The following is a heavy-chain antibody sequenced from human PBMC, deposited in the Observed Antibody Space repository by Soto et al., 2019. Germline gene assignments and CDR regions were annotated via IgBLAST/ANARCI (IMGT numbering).Heavy chain of an antibody. D-gene: IGHD3-10*01. CDR3: ARLYASGSYPHEY. CDR2: ISAYNGNT. V-gene: IGHV1-18*01. CDR1: GYTFTTYG. J-gene: IGHJ4*02. Sequence: VASVKVSCKASGYTFTTYGISWVRQAPGQGLEWRGWISAYNGNTNYAQNLQGRVTMTTDTSTSTAYMELRSLRSDDTAVYYCARLYASGSYPHEYWGQGTMVTVSS.